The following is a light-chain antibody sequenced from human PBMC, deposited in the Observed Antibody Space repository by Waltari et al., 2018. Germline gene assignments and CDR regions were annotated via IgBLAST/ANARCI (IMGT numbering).Light chain of an antibody. V-gene: IGKV4-1*01. CDR1: RSILYSSNNNNY. J-gene: IGKJ1*01. CDR2: WAS. CDR3: QQYFTTPTWT. Sequence: DIVMTQSPDSLSVSLGERATIGRRSSRSILYSSNNNNYLAWYQQKPRQPPKLLIYWASTRESGVPDRFSGSGSGTNFTLTISSLQAEDVATYYCQQYFTTPTWTFGQGTKVEIK.